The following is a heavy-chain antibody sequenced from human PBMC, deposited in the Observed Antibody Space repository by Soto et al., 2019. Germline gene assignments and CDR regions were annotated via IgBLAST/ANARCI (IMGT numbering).Heavy chain of an antibody. J-gene: IGHJ4*02. Sequence: PGGSLRLSCAASGFTFSNYAMNLVRQSPGKGLEGGSCISDSGHDTFYADSVKGRFTISRDNSKSTLYLQLSSLRAEDTAIYYCAKGRCASGAFAEYWCQESVVTVS. CDR3: AKGRCASGAFAEY. V-gene: IGHV3-23*01. CDR1: GFTFSNYA. D-gene: IGHD1-26*01. CDR2: ISDSGHDT.